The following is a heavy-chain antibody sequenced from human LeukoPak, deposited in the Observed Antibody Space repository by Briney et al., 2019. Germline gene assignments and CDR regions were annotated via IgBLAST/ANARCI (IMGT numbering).Heavy chain of an antibody. J-gene: IGHJ3*02. V-gene: IGHV1-2*02. CDR3: ARVIYRSGGSCYSRAFDI. CDR2: INPNSGGT. Sequence: ASVKVSCKASGYTFTGYYMHWVRQAPGQGLEWMGWINPNSGGTNYQGRVTMTRDTSISTAYMELSRLRSDDTAVYYCARVIYRSGGSCYSRAFDIWGQGTMVTVSS. D-gene: IGHD2-15*01. CDR1: GYTFTGYY.